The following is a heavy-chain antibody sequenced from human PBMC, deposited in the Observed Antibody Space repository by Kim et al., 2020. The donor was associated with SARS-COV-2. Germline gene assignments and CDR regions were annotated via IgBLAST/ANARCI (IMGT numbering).Heavy chain of an antibody. CDR1: GGSFSGYY. V-gene: IGHV4-34*01. Sequence: SETLSLTCAVYGGSFSGYYWSWIRQPPGKGLEWIGEFNHFGSTNYNPSLKSRVTISVDTSKNQFSLKLISVTAADTAVYYCARGGYSGSWYGSRNWFDPWGQGTLVTVSS. CDR3: ARGGYSGSWYGSRNWFDP. J-gene: IGHJ5*02. CDR2: FNHFGST. D-gene: IGHD6-13*01.